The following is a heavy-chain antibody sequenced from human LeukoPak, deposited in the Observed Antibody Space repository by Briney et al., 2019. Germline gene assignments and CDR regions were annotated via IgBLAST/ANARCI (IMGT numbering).Heavy chain of an antibody. CDR1: GFTFSSYW. Sequence: PGGSLRLSCAASGFTFSSYWMTWGRQAPGKGLEWVANIKQDGSEKYYVDSVKGRFTISRDNAKNSLYLQMNSLRAEDTAVYYCAREGHIVVVTAILWYFDLRGRGTLVTVSS. V-gene: IGHV3-7*01. J-gene: IGHJ2*01. D-gene: IGHD2-21*02. CDR2: IKQDGSEK. CDR3: AREGHIVVVTAILWYFDL.